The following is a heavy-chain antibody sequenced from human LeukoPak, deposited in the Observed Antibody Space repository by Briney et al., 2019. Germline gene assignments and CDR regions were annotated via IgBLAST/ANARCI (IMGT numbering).Heavy chain of an antibody. D-gene: IGHD3-22*01. CDR1: GGSFSGYY. Sequence: SETLSLTCAVYGGSFSGYYWTWIRQPPGKGLEWIGEVNHSGSTNYNPSLKSRVTISVDPSKSQFSLSLNSVTAADTAVYYCARPDSRSYFIPYCGHGTLVTVSS. CDR3: ARPDSRSYFIPY. J-gene: IGHJ4*01. V-gene: IGHV4-34*01. CDR2: VNHSGST.